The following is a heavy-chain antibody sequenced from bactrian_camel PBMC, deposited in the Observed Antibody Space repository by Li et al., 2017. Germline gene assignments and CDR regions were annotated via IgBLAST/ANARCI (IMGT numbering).Heavy chain of an antibody. Sequence: HVQLVESGGGSAQAGGSLKLTCTASRVTYSGYCFGWFRQAAGQGREGVATIDTSGSTSYSASVKGRFTISKVNANHTLYLQMNSLKPEDTAMYYCAADEYKLGLARSYTYWGQGTQVTVS. V-gene: IGHV3S1*01. CDR2: IDTSGST. J-gene: IGHJ4*01. D-gene: IGHD5*01. CDR1: RVTYSGYC. CDR3: AADEYKLGLARSYTY.